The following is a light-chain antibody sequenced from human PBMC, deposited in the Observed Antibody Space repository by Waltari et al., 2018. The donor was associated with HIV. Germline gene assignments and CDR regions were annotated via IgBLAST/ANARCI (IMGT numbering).Light chain of an antibody. CDR1: RGSIASNF. V-gene: IGLV6-57*01. CDR3: QSYDSSNQWV. Sequence: MLAQPHSVSGPPGKTVTMSCTRSRGSIASNFVQWYRQRPDSSPTIVIYEDNQRPSGVPDRFSGSIDSSSNSASLTISGLKTEDEADYYCQSYDSSNQWVFGGGTKLTVL. J-gene: IGLJ3*02. CDR2: EDN.